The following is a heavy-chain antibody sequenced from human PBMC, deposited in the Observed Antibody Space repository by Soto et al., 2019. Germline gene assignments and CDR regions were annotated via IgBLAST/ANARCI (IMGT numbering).Heavy chain of an antibody. J-gene: IGHJ4*02. V-gene: IGHV4-59*01. D-gene: IGHD1-26*01. Sequence: QVQLQESGPGLVKPSETLSLTCTVSGGSISSYYWSWIRQPPGKGLEWIGYIYYSGRTNYNPSLKGWVNLSSETSKNPVPLKFGSVAGADTAGDYWGRSNGGGGYPYYFDYWGQGTLVTVSS. CDR1: GGSISSYY. CDR2: IYYSGRT. CDR3: GRSNGGGGYPYYFDY.